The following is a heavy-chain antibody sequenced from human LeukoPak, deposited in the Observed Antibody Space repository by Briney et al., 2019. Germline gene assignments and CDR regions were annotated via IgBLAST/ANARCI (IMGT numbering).Heavy chain of an antibody. CDR2: IYYGGST. V-gene: IGHV4-59*01. D-gene: IGHD4-17*01. Sequence: PSETLSLTCTVSGGAISSYSWSWVRQPPAKGLQWIADIYYGGSTKYNPSLKSRVTISVDRAKNQFSLKLNSVTAADTAMYYRARINYGDYGSYYGMDVWGKGTTVTVSS. CDR1: GGAISSYS. CDR3: ARINYGDYGSYYGMDV. J-gene: IGHJ6*04.